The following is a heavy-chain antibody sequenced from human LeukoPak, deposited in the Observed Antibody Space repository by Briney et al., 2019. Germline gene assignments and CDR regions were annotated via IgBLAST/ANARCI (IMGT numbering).Heavy chain of an antibody. CDR3: ARERYYYAGSGYYLYDY. CDR1: RFYFSTYD. V-gene: IGHV3-48*01. CDR2: IDSSASTT. Sequence: PGGSLRLSCTAYRFYFSTYDMNWVRQVPGKGLEWVSYIDSSASTTYYADSVKGRFTISRDNSKNTLYLQMNSLRAEDTAVYYCARERYYYAGSGYYLYDYWGQGTLVTVSS. D-gene: IGHD3-22*01. J-gene: IGHJ4*02.